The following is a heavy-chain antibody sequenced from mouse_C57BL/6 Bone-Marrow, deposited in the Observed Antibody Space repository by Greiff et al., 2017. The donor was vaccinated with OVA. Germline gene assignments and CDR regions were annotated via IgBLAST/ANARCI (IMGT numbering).Heavy chain of an antibody. CDR1: GFTFSSYG. D-gene: IGHD2-3*01. J-gene: IGHJ3*01. CDR2: ISSGGSYT. V-gene: IGHV5-6*01. CDR3: ARQGGYYGWFAY. Sequence: EVHLVESGGDLVKPGGSLKLSCAASGFTFSSYGMSWVRQTPDKRLEWVATISSGGSYTYYPDSVKGRFTISRDNAKNTLYLQMSSLKSEDTAMYYCARQGGYYGWFAYWGQGTLVTVSA.